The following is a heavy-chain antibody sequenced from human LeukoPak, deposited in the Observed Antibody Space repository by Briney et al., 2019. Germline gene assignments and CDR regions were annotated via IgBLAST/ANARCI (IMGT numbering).Heavy chain of an antibody. CDR2: ISSSGSTI. Sequence: AGGSLRLSCAASGFTFSDYYMSWIRQAPGKGLEWVSYISSSGSTIYYADSVKGRFTISRDNAKNSLYLQMNSLRAEDTAVYYCARDWDYGGNSTCLDVWGQGTTVTVSS. D-gene: IGHD4-23*01. V-gene: IGHV3-11*01. CDR3: ARDWDYGGNSTCLDV. J-gene: IGHJ6*02. CDR1: GFTFSDYY.